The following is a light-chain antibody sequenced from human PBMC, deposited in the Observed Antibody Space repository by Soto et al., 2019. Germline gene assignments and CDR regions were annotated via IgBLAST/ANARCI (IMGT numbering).Light chain of an antibody. CDR3: QQRKSYPLS. CDR1: QDISSY. V-gene: IGKV1-9*01. Sequence: DIQLTQSPSFLSASVGDRVTITCRTSQDISSYLAGYQQKPGKAPQLLISAASTLQSWVPSRFSGSGSGTAFTLTVSSLQPEDFATYYCQQRKSYPLSFGGGTKVEI. CDR2: AAS. J-gene: IGKJ4*01.